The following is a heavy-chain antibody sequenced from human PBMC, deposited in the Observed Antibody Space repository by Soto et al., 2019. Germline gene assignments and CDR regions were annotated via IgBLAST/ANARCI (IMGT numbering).Heavy chain of an antibody. D-gene: IGHD3-3*01. CDR3: AHRPPFYDFWSGYHHTYNWFDP. CDR2: ILWNDDK. V-gene: IGHV2-5*01. Sequence: QITLKESGPTLVKPTQTLTLTCTFSGFSLSTSGEGVGWLRQPPGKALEWLALILWNDDKRYSPSLKSRLTITRDTSKNQVVLTMTNMDPVDTGTYYCAHRPPFYDFWSGYHHTYNWFDPWCQGTLVIVSS. CDR1: GFSLSTSGEG. J-gene: IGHJ5*02.